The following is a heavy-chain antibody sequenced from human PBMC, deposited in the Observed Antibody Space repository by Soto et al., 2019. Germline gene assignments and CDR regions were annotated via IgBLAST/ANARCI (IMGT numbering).Heavy chain of an antibody. CDR3: AKGGYCSSASCYIWFDP. D-gene: IGHD2-2*02. J-gene: IGHJ5*02. CDR1: GGSISSGGYY. V-gene: IGHV4-31*03. CDR2: IYYSGST. Sequence: QVQLQESGPGLVKPSQTLSLTCTVSGGSISSGGYYGSWIRQHPGKGLEWIGYIYYSGSTYYKPYLKSRVTISVDTSKNQFSLKLSSVTAADTAVYYCAKGGYCSSASCYIWFDPWGQGTLVTVSS.